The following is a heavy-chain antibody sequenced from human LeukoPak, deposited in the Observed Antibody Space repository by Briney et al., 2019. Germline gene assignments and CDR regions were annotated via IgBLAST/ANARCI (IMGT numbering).Heavy chain of an antibody. CDR3: ARDLRGSSSPPCY. CDR2: ISSSSSYI. V-gene: IGHV3-21*01. J-gene: IGHJ4*02. D-gene: IGHD6-6*01. CDR1: GGSISSYY. Sequence: ETLSLTCTVSGGSISSYYWSWIRQPAGKGLEWVSSISSSSSYIYYADSVKGRFTISRDNAKNSLYLQMNSLRAEDTAVYYCARDLRGSSSPPCYWGQGTLVTVSS.